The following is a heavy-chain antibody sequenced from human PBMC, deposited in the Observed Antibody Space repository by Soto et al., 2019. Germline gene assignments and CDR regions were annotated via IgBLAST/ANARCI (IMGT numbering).Heavy chain of an antibody. CDR3: ARHDGICSGGSCYSEWFDP. V-gene: IGHV4-39*01. J-gene: IGHJ5*02. CDR2: IYYSGST. Sequence: SETLSLTCTVSGGSISSSSYYWGWIRQTPGKGLEWIGSIYYSGSTYYNPSLKSRVTISVDTSKNQFSLKLSSVTAADTAVYYCARHDGICSGGSCYSEWFDPWGQGTLVTVSS. CDR1: GGSISSSSYY. D-gene: IGHD2-15*01.